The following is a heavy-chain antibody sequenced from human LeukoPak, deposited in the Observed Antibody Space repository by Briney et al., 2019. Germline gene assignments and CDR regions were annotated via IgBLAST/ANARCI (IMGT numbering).Heavy chain of an antibody. D-gene: IGHD2-15*01. V-gene: IGHV1-69*01. CDR3: ARGYRSGGSCTHYYYYYMDV. CDR2: IIPIFGPA. CDR1: GGTFSSYA. J-gene: IGHJ6*03. Sequence: ASVKVSCKASGGTFSSYAISWVRQAPGQGLEWMGGIIPIFGPANYAQKFQGRVTITADESTSTAYMELSSLRSEDTAVYYCARGYRSGGSCTHYYYYYMDVWGKGTTVTVSS.